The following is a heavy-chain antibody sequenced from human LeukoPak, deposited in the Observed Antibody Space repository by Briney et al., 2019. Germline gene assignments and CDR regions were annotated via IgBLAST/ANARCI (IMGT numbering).Heavy chain of an antibody. D-gene: IGHD5-24*01. CDR3: AREEMATIHFDY. J-gene: IGHJ4*02. CDR2: INSDGSST. CDR1: GFTFSSYW. V-gene: IGHV3-74*01. Sequence: PGGSLRLSCAASGFTFSSYWMHWVRQAPGKGLVWVSRINSDGSSTSYADSVKGRFTISRDNAKNTLYLQMNSLRAEDTAVYYCAREEMATIHFDYWGQGTLVTVSS.